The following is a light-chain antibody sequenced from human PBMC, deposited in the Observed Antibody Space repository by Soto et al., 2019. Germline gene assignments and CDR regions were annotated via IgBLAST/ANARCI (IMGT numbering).Light chain of an antibody. Sequence: QSALTQPPSASGSPGQSVTISCTGTSSDVGAYKYVSWYQQYPGKAPKLMIYEVSERPSGVPDRFSGSKSGNTASLTVSGLQAEDEADYSCTSYVGSDIWVFGGGTKLTVL. CDR2: EVS. CDR1: SSDVGAYKY. CDR3: TSYVGSDIWV. V-gene: IGLV2-8*01. J-gene: IGLJ3*02.